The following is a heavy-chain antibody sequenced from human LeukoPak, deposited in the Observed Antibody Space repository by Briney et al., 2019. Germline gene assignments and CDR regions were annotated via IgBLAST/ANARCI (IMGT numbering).Heavy chain of an antibody. CDR1: GYSISSGFY. CDR2: LYNSGST. V-gene: IGHV4-38-2*01. J-gene: IGHJ1*01. Sequence: PSKTLPLTCAFSGYSISSGFYWGWIRPPPGKGLEWIGTLYNSGSTYYNPYLKRRVTISVDTSQHQFSLMLSSVTAADSAVYSCAVGYCSSSSTSCYREYFQPSGQGDRVTVSS. D-gene: IGHD2-2*02. CDR3: AVGYCSSSSTSCYREYFQP.